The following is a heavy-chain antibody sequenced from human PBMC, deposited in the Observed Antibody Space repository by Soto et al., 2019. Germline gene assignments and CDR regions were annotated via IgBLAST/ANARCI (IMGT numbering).Heavy chain of an antibody. CDR1: GYTFTSYG. Sequence: ASVKVSCKASGYTFTSYGISWVRQAPGQGLEWMGWISAYNGNTNYAQKLQGRVTMTTDTSTSTAYMELRSLRSDDTAVYYCARDRGSGLGYCSSTSCQSIPFDYWGQGTLVTVFS. J-gene: IGHJ4*02. CDR2: ISAYNGNT. D-gene: IGHD2-2*01. V-gene: IGHV1-18*01. CDR3: ARDRGSGLGYCSSTSCQSIPFDY.